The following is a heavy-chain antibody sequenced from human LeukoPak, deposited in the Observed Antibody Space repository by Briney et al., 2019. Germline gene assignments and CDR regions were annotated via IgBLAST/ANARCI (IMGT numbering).Heavy chain of an antibody. Sequence: PGGPQRLSCAVSVYTFSSYWMNWVRQAPGEGLEWVANIKEDGCEKNYVDSVKGRLTLSRDNAKNSLYLQINSLRAEDVVLCYCARGRYVDVWGKGTTVTVSS. V-gene: IGHV3-7*01. CDR3: ARGRYVDV. CDR1: VYTFSSYW. CDR2: IKEDGCEK. J-gene: IGHJ6*03.